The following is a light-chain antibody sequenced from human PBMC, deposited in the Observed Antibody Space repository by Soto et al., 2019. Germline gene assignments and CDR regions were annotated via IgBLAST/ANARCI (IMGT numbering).Light chain of an antibody. CDR2: EVN. CDR3: SLYTSSRSLV. V-gene: IGLV2-14*01. CDR1: SSDVGGYKY. J-gene: IGLJ2*01. Sequence: QAVVTQPASVSGSPGQSITISCAGVSSDVGGYKYVSWYQQHPGKAPKLMIFEVNNRPSVVSSRFSGSESGNTASLTISDLQAEDEADYYCSLYTSSRSLVFGGGTQLTVL.